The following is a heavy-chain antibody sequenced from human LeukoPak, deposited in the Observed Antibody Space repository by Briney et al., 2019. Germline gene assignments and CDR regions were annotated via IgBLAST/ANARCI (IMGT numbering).Heavy chain of an antibody. CDR3: ASSAYYDNSGYHLNHFDY. V-gene: IGHV3-23*01. J-gene: IGHJ4*02. D-gene: IGHD3-22*01. Sequence: PGGSLRLSCATSGFTFSSYAMSWVRQAPGKGLEWVSAITGSGGSTYYADSVKGRFTIFRDNSKNTLYLQMNSPRVEDSAIYYCASSAYYDNSGYHLNHFDYWGQGTLVTVSS. CDR1: GFTFSSYA. CDR2: ITGSGGST.